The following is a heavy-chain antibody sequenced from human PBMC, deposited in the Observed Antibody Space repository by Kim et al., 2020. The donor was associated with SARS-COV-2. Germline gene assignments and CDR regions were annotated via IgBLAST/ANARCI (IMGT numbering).Heavy chain of an antibody. D-gene: IGHD3-16*01. CDR3: AKLEEADGGF. J-gene: IGHJ4*02. CDR2: IRGSGVGA. V-gene: IGHV3-23*01. Sequence: GGSLRLSCAVSGVTFSSFAMSWVRQAPGKGLEWVSAIRGSGVGAYYADSVKGRFTISRDNSKNELYLHLNILEADDTAIYYCAKLEEADGGFWGQGTLVTVSS. CDR1: GVTFSSFA.